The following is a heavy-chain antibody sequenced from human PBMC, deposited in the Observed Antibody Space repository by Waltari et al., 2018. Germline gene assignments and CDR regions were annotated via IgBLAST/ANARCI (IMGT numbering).Heavy chain of an antibody. Sequence: QVQLQQWGAGLLKPSETLSLPCAVYGGSFSGYSWSWIRQPPGKGLEWIGEINHSGSTNYNPSLKSRVTISVDTSKNQLSLKLSSVTAADTAVYYCARPYSSGYLAGMDVWGQGTLVTVSS. J-gene: IGHJ4*02. V-gene: IGHV4-34*01. CDR3: ARPYSSGYLAGMDV. CDR2: INHSGST. CDR1: GGSFSGYS. D-gene: IGHD3-22*01.